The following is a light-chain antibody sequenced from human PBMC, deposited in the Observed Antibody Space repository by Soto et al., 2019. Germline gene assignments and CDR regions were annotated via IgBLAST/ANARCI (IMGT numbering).Light chain of an antibody. V-gene: IGLV1-51*01. CDR2: DND. CDR3: GTWDSSLSARV. Sequence: QSVLTQPPSVSAAPGQKVTISCSGSSANIGNNYVSWYQQLPGTAPKLLMYDNDKRPSGIPDRLSGSKSGTSATLGITGLQTGDEADYYCGTWDSSLSARVFGGGTKLTVL. J-gene: IGLJ3*02. CDR1: SANIGNNY.